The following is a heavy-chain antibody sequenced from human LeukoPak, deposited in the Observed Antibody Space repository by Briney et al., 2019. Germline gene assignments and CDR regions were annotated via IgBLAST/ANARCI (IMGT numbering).Heavy chain of an antibody. D-gene: IGHD5-18*01. CDR2: IIPIFGTA. CDR3: ATTRGYSPYYFDY. V-gene: IGHV1-69*01. CDR1: GGTFSSYA. Sequence: ASVKVSCKASGGTFSSYAISWVRQAPGQGLEWMGGIIPIFGTANYAQKFQGRVTITADESTSTAYMELSSLRSEDTAVYYCATTRGYSPYYFDYWGQGTLVTVSS. J-gene: IGHJ4*02.